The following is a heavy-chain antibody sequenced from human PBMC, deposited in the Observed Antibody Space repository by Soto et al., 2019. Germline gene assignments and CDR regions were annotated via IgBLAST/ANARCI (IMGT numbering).Heavy chain of an antibody. V-gene: IGHV1-58*01. J-gene: IGHJ6*02. Sequence: SVKVSCKASGFTFTSSAVQWVRQARGQRLEWIGWIVVGSGNTNYAQKFQERVTITRDMPTSTAYMELSSLRSEDTAVYYCAADIVVVPAATSDYGMDVWGQGTTVTVSS. CDR1: GFTFTSSA. CDR3: AADIVVVPAATSDYGMDV. CDR2: IVVGSGNT. D-gene: IGHD2-2*01.